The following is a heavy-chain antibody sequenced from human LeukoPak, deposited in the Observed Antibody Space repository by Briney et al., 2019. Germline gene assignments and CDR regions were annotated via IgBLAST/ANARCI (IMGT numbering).Heavy chain of an antibody. V-gene: IGHV4-59*02. CDR1: SASVSSYY. Sequence: SETLSLTCTVSSASVSSYYWNWIRQPPGKGLEWIGYIHYTGASKSNPFLKSRLTKSVDTSRNEISLKLTSVTAADTAVYYCARWNSNYRAFDYWGQGTLATVSS. D-gene: IGHD1-1*01. CDR2: IHYTGAS. CDR3: ARWNSNYRAFDY. J-gene: IGHJ4*02.